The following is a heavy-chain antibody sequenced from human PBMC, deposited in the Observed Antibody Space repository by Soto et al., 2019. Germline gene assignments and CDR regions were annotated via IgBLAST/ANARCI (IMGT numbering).Heavy chain of an antibody. V-gene: IGHV3-53*01. CDR3: ARPITMDPLLVY. Sequence: EVQLVESGGGLMQPGGSLRLSCAASGFTVSSNYMSWVRQAPGKGLEWVSVIYSGGSTYYADSVKGRFTISRDNSKNTLYLQMNSMRAEATAVYYCARPITMDPLLVYWGQGTLVTVSS. CDR1: GFTVSSNY. D-gene: IGHD3-10*01. J-gene: IGHJ4*02. CDR2: IYSGGST.